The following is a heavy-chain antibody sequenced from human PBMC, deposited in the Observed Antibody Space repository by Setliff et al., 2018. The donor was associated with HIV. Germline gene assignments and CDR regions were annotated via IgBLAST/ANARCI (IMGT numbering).Heavy chain of an antibody. CDR2: ISGSGGST. J-gene: IGHJ1*01. Sequence: PGGSLRLSCAASGFTFSSYAMSWVRQAPGKGLEWVSAISGSGGSTYYADSVKGRFTISRDNSKNTLHLQMNSLRAEDTAVYYCAGESSIAVAEYFQHWGQGTLVTVSS. V-gene: IGHV3-23*01. D-gene: IGHD6-19*01. CDR1: GFTFSSYA. CDR3: AGESSIAVAEYFQH.